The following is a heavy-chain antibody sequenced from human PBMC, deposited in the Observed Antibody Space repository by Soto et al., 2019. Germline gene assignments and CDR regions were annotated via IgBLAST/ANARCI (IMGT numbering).Heavy chain of an antibody. CDR2: IYYSGST. D-gene: IGHD3-22*01. J-gene: IGHJ4*02. CDR1: GGSISSGDYY. Sequence: QVQLQESGPGLVKPSQTLSLTCTVSGGSISSGDYYWSWIRQPPGKGLEWNGYIYYSGSTYYNPSLKSRVTISVDTSKNQFSLKLSSVTAADTAVYYCARGYYDSSGYYWDFDYWGQGTLVTVSS. V-gene: IGHV4-30-4*01. CDR3: ARGYYDSSGYYWDFDY.